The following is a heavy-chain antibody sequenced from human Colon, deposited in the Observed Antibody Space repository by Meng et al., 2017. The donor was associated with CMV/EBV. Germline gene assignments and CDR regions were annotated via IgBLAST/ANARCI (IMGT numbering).Heavy chain of an antibody. CDR2: ISWDSVTT. Sequence: GGSLRLSCVASGFTFDDFAMHWVRQAPGKGLEWVSLISWDSVTTYYGDSVSGRFTISRDNSKNVLYLQMDFLGPEDTAIYYCSKDRTKYASGWFDFWGQGTRVTVSS. CDR3: SKDRTKYASGWFDF. V-gene: IGHV3-43D*03. D-gene: IGHD6-19*01. J-gene: IGHJ4*02. CDR1: GFTFDDFA.